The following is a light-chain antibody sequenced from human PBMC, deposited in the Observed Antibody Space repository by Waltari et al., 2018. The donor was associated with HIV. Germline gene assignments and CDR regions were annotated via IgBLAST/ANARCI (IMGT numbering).Light chain of an antibody. CDR1: QSALHSSNNKHY. Sequence: DIVMTQSPDFLAVSLGERATINCTSSQSALHSSNNKHYLAWSQQKPGQPPKLLIDRASTRESGVPDRFSSSGSCTDYTLTISSLQAEDVALCYCQQYYSTPYTFGQGTKLEIK. V-gene: IGKV4-1*01. CDR3: QQYYSTPYT. J-gene: IGKJ2*01. CDR2: RAS.